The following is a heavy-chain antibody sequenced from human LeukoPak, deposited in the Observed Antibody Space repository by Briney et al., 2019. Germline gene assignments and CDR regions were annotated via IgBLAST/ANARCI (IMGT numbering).Heavy chain of an antibody. J-gene: IGHJ4*02. CDR2: ISYDGSNK. V-gene: IGHV3-30*04. CDR1: GFTFSSYA. CDR3: ARDRYLAAAGYFDY. Sequence: GRSLRLSCAASGFTFSSYAMHWVRQAPGKGLERVAVISYDGSNKYYADSVKGRFTISRDNSKNTLYLQMNSLRAEDTAVYYCARDRYLAAAGYFDYWGQGTLVTVSS. D-gene: IGHD6-13*01.